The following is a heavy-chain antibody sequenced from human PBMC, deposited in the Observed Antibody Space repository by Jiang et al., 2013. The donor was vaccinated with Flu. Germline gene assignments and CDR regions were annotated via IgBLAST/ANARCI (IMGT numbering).Heavy chain of an antibody. J-gene: IGHJ3*02. CDR1: GGSISSGGYY. CDR3: ARRDSSGYYYRKDAFDI. V-gene: IGHV4-31*01. D-gene: IGHD3-22*01. CDR2: IYYSGST. Sequence: GLVKPSQTLSLTCTVSGGSISSGGYYWSWTRQHPGKGLEWIGYIYYSGSTYYNPSLKSLVTISVDTSKNQFSLKLSSVTAADTAVYYCARRDSSGYYYRKDAFDIWGQGTMVTVSS.